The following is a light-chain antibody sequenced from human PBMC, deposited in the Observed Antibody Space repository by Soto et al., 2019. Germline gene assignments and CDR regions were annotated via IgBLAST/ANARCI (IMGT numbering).Light chain of an antibody. V-gene: IGKV3-20*01. CDR3: HQYDRSPRT. Sequence: EIVLTQAPGTLSLSPGERATLSCRASQSVNSYLAWYQQKPGQAPRLLIYGASSRATGIPDRFSGSGSGADFTLTISRLEPEDFAVYYCHQYDRSPRTFGQGTKV. CDR2: GAS. CDR1: QSVNSY. J-gene: IGKJ1*01.